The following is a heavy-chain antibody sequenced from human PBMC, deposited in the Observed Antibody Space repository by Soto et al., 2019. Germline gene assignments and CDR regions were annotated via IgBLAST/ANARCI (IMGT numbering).Heavy chain of an antibody. Sequence: QVQLQESGPGLVKPSQTLSLTCTVSGGSIGSGGYYWSWIPQHPGEGLEWIANIYNRGSTYYNPSLKSRVTISLDTSKKQFSLKLSSVTAADTAVYYCARARYYSDSTGYPLFDYWGQGTLVTVSS. D-gene: IGHD3-22*01. CDR2: IYNRGST. CDR1: GGSIGSGGYY. V-gene: IGHV4-31*03. J-gene: IGHJ4*02. CDR3: ARARYYSDSTGYPLFDY.